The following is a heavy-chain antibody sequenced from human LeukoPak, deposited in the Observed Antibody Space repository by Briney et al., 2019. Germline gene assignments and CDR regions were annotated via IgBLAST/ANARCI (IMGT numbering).Heavy chain of an antibody. CDR3: ARLYSSWTGGYYYYYYMDV. V-gene: IGHV5-51*01. D-gene: IGHD6-13*01. CDR2: IYPGDSDT. J-gene: IGHJ6*03. Sequence: GESRQISCKGSGSRFTSYWIGGVRQLPGKGLEGMGIIYPGDSDTRYSPSFQGQVTISADKSISTAYLQWSSLKASDTAMYYCARLYSSWTGGYYYYYYMDVWGKGTTVTVSS. CDR1: GSRFTSYW.